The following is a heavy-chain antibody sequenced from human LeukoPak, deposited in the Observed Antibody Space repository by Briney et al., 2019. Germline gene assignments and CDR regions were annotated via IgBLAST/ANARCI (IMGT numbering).Heavy chain of an antibody. CDR1: GFTFSSYA. J-gene: IGHJ4*02. CDR2: ISGSGGST. D-gene: IGHD6-6*01. CDR3: ARDIVAARPVYYFDY. Sequence: GGSLRLSCAASGFTFSSYAMSWVRQAPGKGLEWVSAISGSGGSTYYADSVKGRFTISRDNSKDTLYLQMNSLRAEDTAVYYCARDIVAARPVYYFDYWGQGTLVTVSS. V-gene: IGHV3-23*01.